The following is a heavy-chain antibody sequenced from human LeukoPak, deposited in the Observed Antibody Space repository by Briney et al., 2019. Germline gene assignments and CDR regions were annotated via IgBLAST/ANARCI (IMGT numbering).Heavy chain of an antibody. Sequence: SETLSLTCTVSGGSINSNYWSWIRQPPGKGLEWIGYIDYSGYTKYSSSLRGRVTISVDTSKNQFSLKMYSVTAADTAVYYRASLAARHYDSSGYFDSWGQGTLATVSS. V-gene: IGHV4-59*08. CDR3: ASLAARHYDSSGYFDS. D-gene: IGHD3-22*01. CDR1: GGSINSNY. CDR2: IDYSGYT. J-gene: IGHJ4*02.